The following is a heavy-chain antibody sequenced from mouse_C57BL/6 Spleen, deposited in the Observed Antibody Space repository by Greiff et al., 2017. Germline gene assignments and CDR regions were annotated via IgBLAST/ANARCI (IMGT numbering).Heavy chain of an antibody. V-gene: IGHV1-72*01. Sequence: QVQLQQPGAELVKPGASVKLSCKASGYTFTSYWMHWVKQRPGRGLEWIGRVGPNSGGTKYNEKFKSKATLTVDKPSSTAYMQLSSLTSEDSAVYYCARRGTMVTTDYFDYWGQGTTLTGSS. CDR3: ARRGTMVTTDYFDY. CDR1: GYTFTSYW. CDR2: VGPNSGGT. J-gene: IGHJ2*01. D-gene: IGHD2-2*01.